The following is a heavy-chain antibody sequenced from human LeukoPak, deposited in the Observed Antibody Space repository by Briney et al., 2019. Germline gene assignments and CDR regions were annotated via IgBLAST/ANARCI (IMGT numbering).Heavy chain of an antibody. D-gene: IGHD3-16*01. CDR2: IYYSGST. CDR3: ARLGLQLGEGV. V-gene: IGHV4-39*01. CDR1: GGSISSSSYY. J-gene: IGHJ4*02. Sequence: SETLSLTCTVSGGSISSSSYYWGWIRQPPGKGLEWIGSIYYSGSTYYNPSLKSRVTISVDTSKNQFSLKLSSVTAADTAVYYCARLGLQLGEGVWGQGTLVTVSS.